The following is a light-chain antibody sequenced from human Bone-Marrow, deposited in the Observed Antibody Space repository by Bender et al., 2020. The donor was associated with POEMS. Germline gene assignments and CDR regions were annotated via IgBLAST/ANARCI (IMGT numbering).Light chain of an antibody. CDR1: SSNIGTNP. Sequence: QSVLTQPPSASGTPGQRVTISCSGSSSNIGTNPVNWYQQLPGTAPKLLIYINNQRPSGVPDRFSGSKSGTSASLAISGLQSEDEDDYYCCSKASPGVVFGGGTKLTVL. V-gene: IGLV1-44*01. CDR3: CSKASPGVV. J-gene: IGLJ2*01. CDR2: INN.